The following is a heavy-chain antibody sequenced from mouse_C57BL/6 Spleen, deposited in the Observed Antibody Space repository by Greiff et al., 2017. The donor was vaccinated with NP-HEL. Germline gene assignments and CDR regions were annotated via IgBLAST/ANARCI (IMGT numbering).Heavy chain of an antibody. CDR2: IWSGGGT. D-gene: IGHD2-3*01. CDR3: ARKDGYYGAMDY. J-gene: IGHJ4*01. V-gene: IGHV2-2*01. Sequence: QVQLQQSGPGLVQPSQSLSITCTVSGFSVTSYGVHWVRQSPGKGLEWLGVIWSGGGTDYNAAFISRLSISKDNSKSQVFFKMNSLQADDTAIYYCARKDGYYGAMDYWGQGTSVTVSS. CDR1: GFSVTSYG.